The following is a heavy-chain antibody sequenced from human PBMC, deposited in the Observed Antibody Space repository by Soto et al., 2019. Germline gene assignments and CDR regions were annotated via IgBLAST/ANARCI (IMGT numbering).Heavy chain of an antibody. J-gene: IGHJ4*02. V-gene: IGHV3-7*04. D-gene: IGHD4-17*01. CDR3: ARLWTTVTCDV. CDR2: IKPDGSEK. CDR1: GFTFSRSW. Sequence: EVQLVESGGGLVQPGGSLRLSCAASGFTFSRSWMSWVRQAPGKGLEWVANIKPDGSEKNYVDTVKGRVTISRDNAKISLYLQMNSLRADDTAVYYCARLWTTVTCDVWGQGSLVIVSS.